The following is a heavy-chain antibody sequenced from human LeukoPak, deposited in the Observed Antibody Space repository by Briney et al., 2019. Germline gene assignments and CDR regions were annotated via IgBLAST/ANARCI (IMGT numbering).Heavy chain of an antibody. CDR1: GFTFSGYW. Sequence: GGSLRLSCAASGFTFSGYWMHWVRQAPGKGLIWVSRLNTDGRTTNYADFVKGRFTISRDNARNTLYLQMNSLRPDDTAVYYCVRGAIAVGGTDYWGQGTLVTVSS. J-gene: IGHJ4*02. V-gene: IGHV3-74*01. D-gene: IGHD6-13*01. CDR3: VRGAIAVGGTDY. CDR2: LNTDGRTT.